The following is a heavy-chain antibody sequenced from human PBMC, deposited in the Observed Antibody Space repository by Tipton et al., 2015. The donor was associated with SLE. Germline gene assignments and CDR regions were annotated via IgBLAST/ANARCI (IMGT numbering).Heavy chain of an antibody. V-gene: IGHV3-43D*04. Sequence: SLRLSCAASGFTFDDYAMHWVRQAPGKGLEWVSLIFWDGGSTYYADSVKGRFTISRDNSKNSLYWEMSSLRVEDTALYYCAKDARYSSDSRGMDVWGQGTTVTVSS. J-gene: IGHJ6*02. CDR1: GFTFDDYA. D-gene: IGHD6-19*01. CDR3: AKDARYSSDSRGMDV. CDR2: IFWDGGST.